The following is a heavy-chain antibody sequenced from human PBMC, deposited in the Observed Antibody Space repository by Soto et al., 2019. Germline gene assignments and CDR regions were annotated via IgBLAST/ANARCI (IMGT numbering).Heavy chain of an antibody. CDR1: GVTFFNSG. Sequence: QVHLVQSGAEVKKPGSSVKVSCKASGVTFFNSGFSWVRQAPGQGLEWVGGILPTLHTTKYAQSFRGRVPITADESTSTAYMELSSLRADDTAVYYCASGPGYCSGGSCRPSEYFRHWGQGTLLIVSS. D-gene: IGHD2-15*01. CDR3: ASGPGYCSGGSCRPSEYFRH. J-gene: IGHJ1*01. V-gene: IGHV1-69*11. CDR2: ILPTLHTT.